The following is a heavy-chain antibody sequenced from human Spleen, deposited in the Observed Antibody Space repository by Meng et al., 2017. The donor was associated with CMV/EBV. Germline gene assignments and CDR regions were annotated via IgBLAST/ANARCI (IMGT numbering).Heavy chain of an antibody. CDR3: ARDDNLPTSYDFWSGYYYNYYYGMDV. D-gene: IGHD3-3*01. V-gene: IGHV3-74*01. CDR2: INSDGSST. J-gene: IGHJ6*02. Sequence: GESLKISCAASGFTFSSYWMHWVRQAPGKGLVWVSRINSDGSSTSYADSVKGRFTISRDNAKNTLYLQMNSLRAEDTAVYYCARDDNLPTSYDFWSGYYYNYYYGMDVWGQGTTVTVSS. CDR1: GFTFSSYW.